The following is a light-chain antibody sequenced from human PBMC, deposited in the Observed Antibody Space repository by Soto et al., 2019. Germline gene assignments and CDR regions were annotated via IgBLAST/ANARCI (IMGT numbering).Light chain of an antibody. Sequence: EIVMTQSPATLSVSPGERATLSCRASQSVSSNLAWYQQKPGQAPRLLIYETSTRATGVPARFSGSGSGTEFTLTISSLQSEDFALYYCQQYDNWPPITFGQWTRRDIK. V-gene: IGKV3-15*01. J-gene: IGKJ5*01. CDR1: QSVSSN. CDR3: QQYDNWPPIT. CDR2: ETS.